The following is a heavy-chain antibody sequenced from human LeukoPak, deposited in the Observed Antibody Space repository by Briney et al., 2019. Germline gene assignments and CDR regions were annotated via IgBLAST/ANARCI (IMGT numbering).Heavy chain of an antibody. J-gene: IGHJ4*02. CDR2: IYFSGST. CDR1: GGSISSAGYY. CDR3: RRYSAGDHNFDS. V-gene: IGHV4-31*03. D-gene: IGHD2-21*02. Sequence: PSETLSLTCTVSGGSISSAGYYWSWIRHHPGKGLEWIGYIYFSGSTYYNPSLKSRITLSVDMSKNQFSLNLNSVTAADTAVYYCRRYSAGDHNFDSWGQGTLVTVSS.